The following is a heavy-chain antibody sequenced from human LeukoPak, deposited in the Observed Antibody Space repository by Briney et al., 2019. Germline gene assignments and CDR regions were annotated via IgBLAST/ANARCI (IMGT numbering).Heavy chain of an antibody. Sequence: SETQSLTCTVSGGSISSYYWSWIRQPAGKGLEWIGRIYTSGSTNYNPSLKSRVTMSVDTSKNQFSLKLSSVTAADTAVYYCARENHSNYYYYYMDVWGKGTTVTVSS. CDR3: ARENHSNYYYYYMDV. V-gene: IGHV4-4*07. CDR1: GGSISSYY. CDR2: IYTSGST. D-gene: IGHD4-11*01. J-gene: IGHJ6*03.